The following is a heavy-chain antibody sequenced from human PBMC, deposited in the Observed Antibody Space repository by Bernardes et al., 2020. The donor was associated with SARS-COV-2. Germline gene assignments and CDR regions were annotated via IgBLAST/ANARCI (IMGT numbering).Heavy chain of an antibody. J-gene: IGHJ4*02. D-gene: IGHD3-3*01. V-gene: IGHV3-23*01. CDR1: GFTFSSYA. Sequence: GSLRRSCAASGFTFSSYAMNWVRQAPGQGLEWVSAISGSGGSTYYADSVRGRFTISRDNSKNTLYLQMNSQRAEDTAVYYCAKREYYDFWSGPIDYWGQGTLVTVSS. CDR3: AKREYYDFWSGPIDY. CDR2: ISGSGGST.